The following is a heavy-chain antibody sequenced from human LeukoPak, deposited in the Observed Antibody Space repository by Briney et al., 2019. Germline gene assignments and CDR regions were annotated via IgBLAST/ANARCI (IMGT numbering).Heavy chain of an antibody. CDR1: GYTFTSYY. CDR3: ARDGSRSGWFDP. V-gene: IGHV1-46*01. J-gene: IGHJ5*02. CDR2: INPSGGST. Sequence: ASVKVSCKASGYTFTSYYIRWVRQAPGQGLEWMGIINPSGGSTIYAQKFQGRVTMTRDMSTSTVYMELSSLRSEDTAVYHCARDGSRSGWFDPWGQGTLVTVSS. D-gene: IGHD2-15*01.